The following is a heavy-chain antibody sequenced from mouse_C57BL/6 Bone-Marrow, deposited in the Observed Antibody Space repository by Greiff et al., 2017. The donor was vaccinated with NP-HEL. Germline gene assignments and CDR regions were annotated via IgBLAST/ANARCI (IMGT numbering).Heavy chain of an antibody. J-gene: IGHJ3*01. CDR1: GYTFTSYW. CDR3: ASRATFAY. Sequence: QVQLQQSGAELAKPGASVKLSCKASGYTFTSYWMHWVKQRPGQGLEWIGYINPSSGYTKYNQKFKDKATLTADQSYSTASMPLSSLTYVDSAVYSCASRATFAYWGQGTLVTVSA. CDR2: INPSSGYT. D-gene: IGHD3-1*01. V-gene: IGHV1-7*01.